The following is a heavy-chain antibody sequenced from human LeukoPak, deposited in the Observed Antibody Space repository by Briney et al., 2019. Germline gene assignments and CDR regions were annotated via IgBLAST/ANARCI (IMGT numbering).Heavy chain of an antibody. CDR2: ISSSGSTI. CDR1: GFTFSSYE. V-gene: IGHV3-48*03. J-gene: IGHJ4*02. Sequence: GGSLRLSCAVSGFTFSSYEMNWVRQAPGKGLERVSYISSSGSTIYYADSVKGRFTISRDNAKNSLYLQMNSPRAEDTAVCYCARDPDILGFDYWGQGTLVTVSS. D-gene: IGHD3-9*01. CDR3: ARDPDILGFDY.